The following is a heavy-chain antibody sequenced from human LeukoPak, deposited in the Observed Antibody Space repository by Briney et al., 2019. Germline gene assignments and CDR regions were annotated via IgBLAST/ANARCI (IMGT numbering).Heavy chain of an antibody. V-gene: IGHV3-66*01. J-gene: IGHJ4*02. D-gene: IGHD6-19*01. CDR3: AGDKTTGGWYEFDY. CDR1: EFSVGSNY. CDR2: IYSGGST. Sequence: GGSLRLSCAASEFSVGSNYMIWVRQAPGKGLEWVSLIYSGGSTYYSDSVKGRFTISRDNSKNTLYLQMNSLRAEDTAVYYCAGDKTTGGWYEFDYWGQGTLVTVSS.